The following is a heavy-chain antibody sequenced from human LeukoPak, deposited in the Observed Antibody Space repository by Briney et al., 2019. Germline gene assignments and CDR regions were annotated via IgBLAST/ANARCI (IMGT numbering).Heavy chain of an antibody. V-gene: IGHV3-66*01. CDR3: ARAFGGTTFDY. CDR1: GFTVSSNY. J-gene: IGHJ4*02. CDR2: IYSGGST. Sequence: GGSLRLSCAASGFTVSSNYMSWVRQAPGKGLEWVSVIYSGGSTYYADSVKGRFTISRDNSKNTLYLQMNGLRAEDTAVYYCARAFGGTTFDYWGQGTLVTVSS. D-gene: IGHD3-16*01.